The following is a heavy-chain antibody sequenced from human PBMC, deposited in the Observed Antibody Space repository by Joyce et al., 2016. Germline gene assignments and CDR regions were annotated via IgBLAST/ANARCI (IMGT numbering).Heavy chain of an antibody. V-gene: IGHV3-9*01. CDR3: AAWGYSSSWYAG. J-gene: IGHJ4*02. D-gene: IGHD6-13*01. CDR1: GFTFEGYA. CDR2: ISWNSGNI. Sequence: EVQLVESGGGLVQPGRFLRLSCAAFGFTFEGYAMYGVRQAPGKGLEWVSGISWNSGNIGYADSVKVRFTISRDNAKNSLYLQMNSLRAEDTALYYCAAWGYSSSWYAGWGQGTLVTVSS.